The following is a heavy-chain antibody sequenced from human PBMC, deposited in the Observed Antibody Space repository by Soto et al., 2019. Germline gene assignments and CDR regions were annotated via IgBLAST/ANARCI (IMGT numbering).Heavy chain of an antibody. J-gene: IGHJ4*01. Sequence: PAETLSLTCAVSGFTISSCGYSWSWIRQPPGKGLEWIGYIYHSGRTYYNPSLKSRVTISVDRSKNQFSLKLSSVTAADTAVYFCARGYNYGLYYFDYWGHGTPVTVSS. D-gene: IGHD5-18*01. CDR2: IYHSGRT. V-gene: IGHV4-30-2*01. CDR1: GFTISSCGYS. CDR3: ARGYNYGLYYFDY.